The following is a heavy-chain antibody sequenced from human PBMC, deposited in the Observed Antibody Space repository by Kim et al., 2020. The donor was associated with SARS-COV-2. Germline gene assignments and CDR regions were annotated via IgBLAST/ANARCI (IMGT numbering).Heavy chain of an antibody. D-gene: IGHD3-10*01. CDR3: ARAYFDYYGSQHGLDV. Sequence: ASVKVSCKASGYTFTNYDINWVRQATGQGLEWMGWMNPSSGYTGYAQNFQGRITMTRNASIDTAYMELSSLRSDDTAVYFCARAYFDYYGSQHGLDVWGQGTTVTVPS. CDR1: GYTFTNYD. J-gene: IGHJ6*02. V-gene: IGHV1-8*01. CDR2: MNPSSGYT.